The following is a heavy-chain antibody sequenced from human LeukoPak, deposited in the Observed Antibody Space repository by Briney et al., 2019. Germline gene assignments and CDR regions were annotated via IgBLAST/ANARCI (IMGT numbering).Heavy chain of an antibody. CDR2: IRGSDGST. V-gene: IGHV3-23*01. Sequence: GGSLRLSCAASGFPFSTYAMSWVRQAPGKGLEWVSSIRGSDGSTYYADSVKGRFAISRDNSKNTLYLQMNSLRAEDTAVYYCAKDVYGDYGGLDYWGQGTLVTVFS. D-gene: IGHD4-17*01. CDR3: AKDVYGDYGGLDY. J-gene: IGHJ4*02. CDR1: GFPFSTYA.